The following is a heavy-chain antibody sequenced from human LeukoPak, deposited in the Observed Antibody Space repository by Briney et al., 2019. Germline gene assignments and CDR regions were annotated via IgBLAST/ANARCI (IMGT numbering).Heavy chain of an antibody. CDR3: TTDLIVVVPTFDY. CDR2: TKSKTDGGTT. D-gene: IGHD2-2*01. V-gene: IGHV3-15*01. J-gene: IGHJ4*02. CDR1: GFTFSNAW. Sequence: PGGSLRLSCAASGFTFSNAWMSWVRQAPGKGLEWVGRTKSKTDGGTTDYAAPVKGRFTISRDDSKNTLYLQMNSLKTEDTAVYYCTTDLIVVVPTFDYWGQGTLVTVSS.